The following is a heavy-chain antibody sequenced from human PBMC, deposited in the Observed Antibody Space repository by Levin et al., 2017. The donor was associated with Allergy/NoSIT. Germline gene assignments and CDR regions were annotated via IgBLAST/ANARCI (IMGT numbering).Heavy chain of an antibody. CDR1: GDSMTGYY. Sequence: RSQTLSLTCNVSGDSMTGYYWSWIRQAAGQGLEWLGRMHTSGSSNYNPSLDSRVKMSVDTSKNQFSLQLTSVTAADTAVYSCARNRQSMARSMGLWGPGTTVTVSS. CDR3: ARNRQSMARSMGL. J-gene: IGHJ6*02. CDR2: MHTSGSS. D-gene: IGHD3-10*01. V-gene: IGHV4-4*07.